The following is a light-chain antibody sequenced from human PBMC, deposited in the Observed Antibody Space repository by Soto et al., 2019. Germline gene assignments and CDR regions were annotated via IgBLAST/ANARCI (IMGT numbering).Light chain of an antibody. J-gene: IGKJ4*01. V-gene: IGKV3-20*01. CDR3: QQYGRSPLT. CDR2: AAS. CDR1: QSVSSGY. Sequence: EIVLTQSPATMSVSPCDRATLSCRTSQSVSSGYLAWYQQKPGQAPRLLLYAASSRATGIPDRFSGSGSGTDFTLTISRLEPEDFAVYYCQQYGRSPLTFGGGTKVDIK.